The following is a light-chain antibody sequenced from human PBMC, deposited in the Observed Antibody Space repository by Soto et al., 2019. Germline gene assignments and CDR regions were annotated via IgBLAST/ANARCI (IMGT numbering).Light chain of an antibody. CDR3: QQYGSSALFT. V-gene: IGKV3-20*01. CDR1: QSVSSRY. CDR2: GAT. J-gene: IGKJ3*01. Sequence: EIVLTQSPGTLSLSPGERATLSCRASQSVSSRYLAWYQQKPGQAPRLLIYGATSRATGIPDRFSGSGSGTDFTLTISRLEPEDFAVYYCQQYGSSALFTFGPGTKVDIK.